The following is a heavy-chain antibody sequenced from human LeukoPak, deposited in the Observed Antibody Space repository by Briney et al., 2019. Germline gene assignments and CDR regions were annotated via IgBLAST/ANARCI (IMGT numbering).Heavy chain of an antibody. J-gene: IGHJ4*02. CDR1: GFTFSSYG. D-gene: IGHD7-27*01. Sequence: GGSLRLSCAASGFTFSSYGMHWVRQAPGKGLEWVAVISYDGSNKYYADSVKGRFTISRDNSKNTLYLQMNSLRAEDTAVYYCARNVGNWEGDFDYWGQGTLVTVSS. CDR2: ISYDGSNK. V-gene: IGHV3-30*03. CDR3: ARNVGNWEGDFDY.